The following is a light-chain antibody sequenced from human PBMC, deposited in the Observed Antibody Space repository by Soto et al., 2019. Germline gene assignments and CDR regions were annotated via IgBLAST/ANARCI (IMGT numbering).Light chain of an antibody. J-gene: IGLJ1*01. CDR3: QSYDSTLSARYV. V-gene: IGLV1-40*01. CDR2: GNN. Sequence: QSVLTQPPSVSGAPGQRVTISCTGSSSNIGANYDVHWYQHRPGTAPKLFIFGNNNRPSGVPDRFSGSKSGTSASLAITGLQAEDEGDYYCQSYDSTLSARYVFGTGTKVTVL. CDR1: SSNIGANYD.